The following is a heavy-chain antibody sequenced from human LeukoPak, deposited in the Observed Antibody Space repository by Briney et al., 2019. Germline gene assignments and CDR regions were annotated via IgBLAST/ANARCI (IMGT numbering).Heavy chain of an antibody. J-gene: IGHJ6*02. CDR1: GFTFSSYA. V-gene: IGHV3-23*01. D-gene: IGHD6-19*01. Sequence: PGGSLRLSCAASGFTFSSYAMSWVRQAPGKGLEWVSTISGSGDNTYYADSVKGRFTISRDNSKNTLYLQMNSLRAEDTAEYYCANLGEIGVAVTGYGLDVWGLGTTVTVSS. CDR2: ISGSGDNT. CDR3: ANLGEIGVAVTGYGLDV.